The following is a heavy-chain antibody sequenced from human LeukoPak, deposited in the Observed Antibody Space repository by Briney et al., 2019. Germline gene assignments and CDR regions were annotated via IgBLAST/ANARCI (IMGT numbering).Heavy chain of an antibody. Sequence: GGSLRLSCAASGFTVRSNYMSWVRQAPGKGLEWVSVIYSGGSTYYADSVKGRFTISRDNSKNTLYLQMNSLRAEDTAVYYCAAGPDQYYFDYWGQGTLVTVSS. V-gene: IGHV3-53*01. J-gene: IGHJ4*02. CDR2: IYSGGST. CDR3: AAGPDQYYFDY. CDR1: GFTVRSNY.